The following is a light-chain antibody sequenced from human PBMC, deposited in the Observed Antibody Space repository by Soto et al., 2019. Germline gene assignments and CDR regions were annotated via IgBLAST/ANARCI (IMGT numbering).Light chain of an antibody. V-gene: IGKV1-27*01. J-gene: IGKJ4*01. CDR3: QTYNSAPRT. CDR1: QDIKNY. Sequence: DIQMTQSPSSLSASVGGRVTIACRASQDIKNYLAWYQQRPGRSPQLLIYAASTLQSGVPSRFSGSGSGTEFTLTISSLQPEDVATFYCQTYNSAPRTFGGGTRVEIK. CDR2: AAS.